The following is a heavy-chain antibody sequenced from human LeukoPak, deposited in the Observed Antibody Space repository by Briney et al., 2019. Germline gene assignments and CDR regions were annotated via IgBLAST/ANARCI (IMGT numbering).Heavy chain of an antibody. CDR1: GFTVSSNY. Sequence: GGSLRLSCAASGFTVSSNYMSWVRQAPGKGLEWVSVIYSGGSTYYADSVKGRFTISRDNSKNTLYLQMNSLRAEDTALYYCATSARTYIGSSLDYWGQGTLVTVSS. D-gene: IGHD2-15*01. CDR2: IYSGGST. V-gene: IGHV3-66*01. J-gene: IGHJ4*02. CDR3: ATSARTYIGSSLDY.